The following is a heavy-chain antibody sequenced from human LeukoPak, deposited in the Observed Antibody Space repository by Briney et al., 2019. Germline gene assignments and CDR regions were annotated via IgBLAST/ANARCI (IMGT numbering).Heavy chain of an antibody. J-gene: IGHJ4*02. CDR3: ARLDYDILTGGVDY. CDR2: IVPIFGTA. D-gene: IGHD3-9*01. V-gene: IGHV1-69*05. CDR1: GGTFSSYA. Sequence: SVKVSCKASGGTFSSYAISWVRQAPGQGLEWMGGIVPIFGTANYAQKFQGRVTITTDESTSTAYMELSSLRSEDTAVYYCARLDYDILTGGVDYWGQGTLVTVSS.